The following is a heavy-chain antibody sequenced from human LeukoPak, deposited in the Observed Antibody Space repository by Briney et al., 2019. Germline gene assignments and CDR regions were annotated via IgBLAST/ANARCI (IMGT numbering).Heavy chain of an antibody. CDR2: IIPIFGTV. D-gene: IGHD3-22*01. CDR1: GGTFSSYA. CDR3: ARGGDSITMILNWFDP. J-gene: IGHJ5*02. V-gene: IGHV1-69*13. Sequence: SVKVSCKASGGTFSSYAISWVRQAPGQGLEWMGGIIPIFGTVNYAQKFQGRVTITADESTSTAYMELSSLRSEDTAVYYCARGGDSITMILNWFDPCGQGTLVTVSS.